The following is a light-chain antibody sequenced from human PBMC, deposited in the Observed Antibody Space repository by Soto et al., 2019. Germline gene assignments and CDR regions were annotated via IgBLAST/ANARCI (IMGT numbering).Light chain of an antibody. Sequence: QSVLTQPASVSGSPGQSITISCTGTSSDVGSYNLVSWYQQYPGKAPKLLISEVSKRPSGVSHRFSGSKSGNTASPTISGLQADDEADYYCCSYAGSSTFVVFGGGTQRTVL. CDR1: SSDVGSYNL. V-gene: IGLV2-23*02. CDR3: CSYAGSSTFVV. J-gene: IGLJ2*01. CDR2: EVS.